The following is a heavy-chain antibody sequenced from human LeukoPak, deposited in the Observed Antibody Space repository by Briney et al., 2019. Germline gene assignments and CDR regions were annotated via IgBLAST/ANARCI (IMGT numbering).Heavy chain of an antibody. CDR3: ARHDGLNWLDP. Sequence: SETLSLTCTVSGGSISSSTYYWGWIRQPPGKGLEWIGSIYYSGSTYYNPSLKSRVTISVDTSKNQFSLKLSSVTAADTAVYYCARHDGLNWLDPWGQGTLVTVSS. CDR1: GGSISSSTYY. V-gene: IGHV4-39*01. J-gene: IGHJ5*02. CDR2: IYYSGST.